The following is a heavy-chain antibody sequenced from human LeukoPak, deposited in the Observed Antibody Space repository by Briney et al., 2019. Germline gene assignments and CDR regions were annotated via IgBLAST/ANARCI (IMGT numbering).Heavy chain of an antibody. CDR3: ARAADYAFWSGYYGTDAFDI. D-gene: IGHD3-3*01. V-gene: IGHV1-2*02. J-gene: IGHJ3*02. CDR2: INPNSGGT. CDR1: GYTFTGYY. Sequence: ASVKVSCKASGYTFTGYYMHWVRQAPGQGLEWMGWINPNSGGTNYAQKFQGRVTMTRDTSISTAYMELSRLRSDDTAVYYCARAADYAFWSGYYGTDAFDIWGQGTMVTVSS.